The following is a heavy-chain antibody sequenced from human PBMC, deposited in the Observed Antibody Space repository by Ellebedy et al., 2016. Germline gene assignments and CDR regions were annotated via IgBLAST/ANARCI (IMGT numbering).Heavy chain of an antibody. CDR2: ISYDGSNK. J-gene: IGHJ6*02. D-gene: IGHD3-16*01. CDR1: GFTFSSYG. V-gene: IGHV3-30*03. Sequence: GESLKISXAASGFTFSSYGMHWVRQAPGKGPEWVAVISYDGSNKYYADSVKGRFTISRDNAKNSLYLQMNSLRAEDTAVYYCAREREGGLGVWGQGTTVTVSS. CDR3: AREREGGLGV.